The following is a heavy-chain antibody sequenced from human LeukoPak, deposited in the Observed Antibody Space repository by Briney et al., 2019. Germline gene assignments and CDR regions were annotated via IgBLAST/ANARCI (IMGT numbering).Heavy chain of an antibody. D-gene: IGHD2-2*01. V-gene: IGHV3-9*01. J-gene: IGHJ6*02. CDR2: ISWNSGSI. CDR3: AKDIGADCSSTSCPRIYYYYYGMDV. CDR1: GFTFDDYA. Sequence: GRSLRLSCAASGFTFDDYAMHWVRQAPGKGLEWVSGISWNSGSIVYADSVKGRFTISRDNAKNSLYLQMNSLRAEDTALYYCAKDIGADCSSTSCPRIYYYYYGMDVWGQGTTVTVSS.